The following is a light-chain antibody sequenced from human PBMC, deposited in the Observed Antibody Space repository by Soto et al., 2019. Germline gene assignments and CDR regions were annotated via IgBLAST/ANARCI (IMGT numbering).Light chain of an antibody. V-gene: IGKV3-15*01. CDR2: GAS. CDR3: QQYNNWPRGT. J-gene: IGKJ1*01. CDR1: QSVSSN. Sequence: EIVITQSPATLSVSPGERATLSCRASQSVSSNLAWYQQKPGQAPRLLIYGASTRATGIPARFSGSGSGTDFTLTISSLQSEDFAVYYCQQYNNWPRGTFGQGTKGDIK.